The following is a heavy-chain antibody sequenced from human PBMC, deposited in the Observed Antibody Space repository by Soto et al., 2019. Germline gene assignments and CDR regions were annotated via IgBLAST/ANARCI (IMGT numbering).Heavy chain of an antibody. Sequence: QMQLRESGPGLVKPSGTLSLTCTVYGDSITNNHWWSWGRQPPGKGPELIGEMYRTGIANYNPSLESRVAFSVDKSKNQFSLSLTSVTAEATAVYYCVSDFGPFVYGLEVWGQGTTVTVSS. CDR2: MYRTGIA. J-gene: IGHJ6*01. V-gene: IGHV4-4*02. CDR3: VSDFGPFVYGLEV. CDR1: GDSITNNHW. D-gene: IGHD3-16*01.